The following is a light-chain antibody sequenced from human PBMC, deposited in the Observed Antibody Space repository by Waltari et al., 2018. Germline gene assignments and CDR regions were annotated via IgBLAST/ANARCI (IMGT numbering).Light chain of an antibody. CDR2: ISN. CDR3: ATWDDSLNGWV. CDR1: DSNLGSNI. Sequence: QSVLTQPPSASGPPGQRVTISCSGGDSNLGSNIVNWYQQLPGTAPKLLIYISNQRPSGVPDRFSGSKSGTSASLAISGLQSEDEADYYCATWDDSLNGWVFGGGTKVTVL. V-gene: IGLV1-44*01. J-gene: IGLJ3*02.